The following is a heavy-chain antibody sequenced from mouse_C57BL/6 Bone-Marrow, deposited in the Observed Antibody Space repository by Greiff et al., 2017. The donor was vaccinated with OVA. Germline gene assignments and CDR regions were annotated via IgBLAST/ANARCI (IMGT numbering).Heavy chain of an antibody. J-gene: IGHJ1*03. CDR1: GFSLSTFGMG. CDR3: ARNYYSNYVRYFDV. CDR2: IWWDDDK. D-gene: IGHD2-5*01. Sequence: VKLVESGPGILQPSQTLSLTCSFSGFSLSTFGMGVGWIRQPSGKGLEWLAHIWWDDDKYYNPALKSRLTISKDTSKNQVFLKIANVDTADTATYYCARNYYSNYVRYFDVWGTGTTVTVSS. V-gene: IGHV8-8*01.